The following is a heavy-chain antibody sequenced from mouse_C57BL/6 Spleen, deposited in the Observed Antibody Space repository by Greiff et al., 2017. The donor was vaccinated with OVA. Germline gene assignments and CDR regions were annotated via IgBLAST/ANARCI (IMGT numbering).Heavy chain of an antibody. D-gene: IGHD2-4*01. CDR3: ARRILLGDYDAWFAY. CDR2: IYPSDSET. V-gene: IGHV1-61*01. CDR1: GYTFTSYW. J-gene: IGHJ3*01. Sequence: VQLQQPGAELVRPGSSVKLSCKASGYTFTSYWMDWVKQRPGQGLAWIGNIYPSDSETHYNQKFKDKATLTVDKSSSTAYMQLSSLTSEDSAVYYCARRILLGDYDAWFAYWGQGTLVTVSA.